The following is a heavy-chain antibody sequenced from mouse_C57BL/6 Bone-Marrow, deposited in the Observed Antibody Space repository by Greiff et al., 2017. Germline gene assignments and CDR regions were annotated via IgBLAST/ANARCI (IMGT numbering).Heavy chain of an antibody. D-gene: IGHD1-1*01. Sequence: QVQLQQPGAELVKPGASVKLSCKASGYTFTSYWMHWVKQRPGQGLEWIGMIHPNSGSTNYNEKFKSKATLTVDKSSRTAYMQLSSLTSEDSAVYYCARSRYYGSSWYFDVWGTGTTVTVSS. J-gene: IGHJ1*03. CDR2: IHPNSGST. CDR3: ARSRYYGSSWYFDV. CDR1: GYTFTSYW. V-gene: IGHV1-64*01.